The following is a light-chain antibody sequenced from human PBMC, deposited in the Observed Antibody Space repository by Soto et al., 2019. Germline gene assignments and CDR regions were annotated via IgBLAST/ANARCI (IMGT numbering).Light chain of an antibody. CDR1: QSIRNY. V-gene: IGKV3-11*01. CDR3: QQRNDWVT. CDR2: DAS. J-gene: IGKJ4*01. Sequence: VLTQSPATLCLCPGARATLSCRASQSIRNYLAWYQQKPGQAPRLLIYDASNRATGIPARFSGSGSGTDFILTISSLEPEDSGVYYCQQRNDWVTFGGGTKVDI.